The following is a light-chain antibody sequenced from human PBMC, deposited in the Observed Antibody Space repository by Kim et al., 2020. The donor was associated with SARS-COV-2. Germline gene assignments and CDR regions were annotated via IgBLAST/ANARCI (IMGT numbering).Light chain of an antibody. CDR3: NSRDSNGNHGV. CDR2: NRN. Sequence: SSELTQDPAVSVALGQTVRLTCQGDSLRNYFASWYQQKPGQAPVLVMYNRNNRPSGIPDRFSGSRSGNTASLTITGAQAGDEADYYCNSRDSNGNHGVFG. V-gene: IGLV3-19*01. CDR1: SLRNYF. J-gene: IGLJ3*02.